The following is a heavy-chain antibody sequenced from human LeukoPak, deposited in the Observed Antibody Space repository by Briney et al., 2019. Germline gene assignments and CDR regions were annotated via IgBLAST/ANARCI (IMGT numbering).Heavy chain of an antibody. D-gene: IGHD5-24*01. CDR3: ARERWLQSNLDAFDI. J-gene: IGHJ3*02. V-gene: IGHV1-46*01. Sequence: ASVKVSCKASGYTFTSYYMHWVRQAPGQGLEWMGIINPSGGSTSYAQKFQGRVTMTRDMSTSKVYMELSSLKSEDTAVYYCARERWLQSNLDAFDIWGQGTMVTVSS. CDR1: GYTFTSYY. CDR2: INPSGGST.